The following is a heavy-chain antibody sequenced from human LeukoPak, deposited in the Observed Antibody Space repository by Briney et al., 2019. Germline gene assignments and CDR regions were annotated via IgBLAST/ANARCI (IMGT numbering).Heavy chain of an antibody. CDR2: INSGSTIV. CDR1: GFTFSDYY. J-gene: IGHJ4*02. D-gene: IGHD4-11*01. CDR3: GRVHNTVF. Sequence: GGSLRLSCADSGFTFSDYYVNWLPQVPGKGLEWISYINSGSTIVYYADPVKGRFNISGDYANNSVYLQMTSLRDDDTAVYYCGRVHNTVFWGRGVQASVCS. V-gene: IGHV3-11*04.